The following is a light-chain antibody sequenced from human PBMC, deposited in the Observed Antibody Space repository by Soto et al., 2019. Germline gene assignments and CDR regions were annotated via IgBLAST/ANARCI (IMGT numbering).Light chain of an antibody. Sequence: IVMRQPPATLSVSPGERATRLCMASQSVSSNYLAWYQQKPGQPPRLLIYGASSRATGIPDRFSGSGSGTDFTLTISRLEPEDFAVFYCQHYDSLPITFGQGTRLEIK. CDR3: QHYDSLPIT. CDR2: GAS. CDR1: QSVSSNY. J-gene: IGKJ5*01. V-gene: IGKV3-20*01.